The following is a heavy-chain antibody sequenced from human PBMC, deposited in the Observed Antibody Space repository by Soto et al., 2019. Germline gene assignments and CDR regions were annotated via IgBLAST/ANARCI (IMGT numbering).Heavy chain of an antibody. V-gene: IGHV4-4*07. CDR2: IYTSGST. J-gene: IGHJ5*02. D-gene: IGHD6-19*01. Sequence: SETLSLTCTVSGGSISSYHWSWIRQPAGKGLEWIGRIYTSGSTNYNPSLKSRVTMSVDTSKNQFSLKLSSVTAADTAVYYCARVLAVAGYNWFDPWGQGTLVTVS. CDR1: GGSISSYH. CDR3: ARVLAVAGYNWFDP.